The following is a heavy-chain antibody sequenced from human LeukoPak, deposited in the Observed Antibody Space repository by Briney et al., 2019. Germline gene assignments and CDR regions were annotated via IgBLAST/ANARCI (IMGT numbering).Heavy chain of an antibody. V-gene: IGHV7-4-1*02. D-gene: IGHD5-12*01. CDR2: INTNTGNP. CDR1: GYTFTSYA. J-gene: IGHJ4*02. CDR3: ARDREWWLRHGGNFDY. Sequence: GASVKVSCKASGYTFTSYAMNWVRQAPGQGLEWMGWINTNTGNPTYAQGFTGRFVFSLDTSVSTAYLQISSLKAEGTAVYYCARDREWWLRHGGNFDYWGQGTLVTVSS.